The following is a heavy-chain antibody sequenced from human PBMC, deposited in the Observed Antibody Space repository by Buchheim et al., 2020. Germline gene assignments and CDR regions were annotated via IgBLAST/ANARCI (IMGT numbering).Heavy chain of an antibody. CDR3: AGGWRYGDYYYYHYIDV. CDR2: ISWNSGNI. Sequence: EVQLVESGGGLVQPGRSLKLSCAASGVTFDNYAMHWVRQAPGKGLEWVSGISWNSGNIDYADSVKGRFTISRDNAKNSLYLQMNSLRPEDTALYYCAGGWRYGDYYYYHYIDVWGKGTT. D-gene: IGHD4-17*01. J-gene: IGHJ6*03. CDR1: GVTFDNYA. V-gene: IGHV3-9*01.